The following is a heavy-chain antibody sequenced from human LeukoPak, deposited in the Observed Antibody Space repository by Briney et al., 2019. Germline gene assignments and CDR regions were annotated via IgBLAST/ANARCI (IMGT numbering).Heavy chain of an antibody. J-gene: IGHJ3*02. V-gene: IGHV1-18*01. CDR1: GYTFTSYG. CDR2: ISAYNGNT. D-gene: IGHD2-15*01. Sequence: ASVKVSCKASGYTFTSYGISWMRQAPGQGLEWMGWISAYNGNTNYAQKLQGRVTMTTDTSTSTAYMELRSLRSDDTAVYYCARGGYFGYCSGGSCPDAFDIWGQGTMVTVSS. CDR3: ARGGYFGYCSGGSCPDAFDI.